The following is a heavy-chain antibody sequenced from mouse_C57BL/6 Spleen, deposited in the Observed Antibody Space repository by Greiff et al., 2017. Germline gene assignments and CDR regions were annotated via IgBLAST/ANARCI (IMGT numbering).Heavy chain of an antibody. J-gene: IGHJ2*01. CDR1: GFTFSSYA. D-gene: IGHD1-1*01. Sequence: EVQLVEPGGGLVKPGGSLKLSCAASGFTFSSYAMSWVRQTPEKRLEWVATISDGGSYTYYPDNVKGRFTISRDNAKNNLYLQMSHLKSEDTAMYYCARDRGITTVAFDYWGQGTTLTVSS. V-gene: IGHV5-4*01. CDR3: ARDRGITTVAFDY. CDR2: ISDGGSYT.